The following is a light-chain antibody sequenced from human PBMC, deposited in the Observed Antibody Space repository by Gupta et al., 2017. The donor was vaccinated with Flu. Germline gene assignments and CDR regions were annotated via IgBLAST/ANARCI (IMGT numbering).Light chain of an antibody. V-gene: IGKV2D-29*01. Sequence: DIVMTQTPLSLPVTPGQPASISCKSSQSLLHSDGKTYLYWYLQTPVQPRQLLIYEGSKRFSGVPDRFSGSASGTYFTLKISLVAAEDVVVYCCRQSIELPITFGGGTRLEMK. J-gene: IGKJ4*01. CDR2: EGS. CDR1: QSLLHSDGKTY. CDR3: RQSIELPIT.